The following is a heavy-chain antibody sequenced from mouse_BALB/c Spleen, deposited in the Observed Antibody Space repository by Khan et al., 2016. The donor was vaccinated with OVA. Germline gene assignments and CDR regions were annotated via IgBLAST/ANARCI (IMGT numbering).Heavy chain of an antibody. J-gene: IGHJ2*01. CDR1: GFNIKDTH. V-gene: IGHV14-3*02. CDR3: APAGTGDYFDY. D-gene: IGHD4-1*01. Sequence: VQLQQPGAELVKPGASVKLSCTASGFNIKDTHMHWVKQRPEQGLEWIGRIDPANDNSKYDPRFQGKATITADKSSNTAYLHLSSLTSEDTAVYYCAPAGTGDYFDYWGQGTTLTVSS. CDR2: IDPANDNS.